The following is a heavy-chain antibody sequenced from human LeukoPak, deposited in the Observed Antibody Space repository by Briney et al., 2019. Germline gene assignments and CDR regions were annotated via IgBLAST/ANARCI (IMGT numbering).Heavy chain of an antibody. CDR2: ISSSSSTI. Sequence: HPGGSLRLSCAASGFTFSSYSMNWVRQAPGKGLEWVSYISSSSSTIYYADSVKGRFTISRDNAKNSLYLQMNSLRAEDTAVYYCASPGIAAAVTYDYWGQGTLVTVSS. V-gene: IGHV3-48*01. CDR1: GFTFSSYS. D-gene: IGHD6-13*01. J-gene: IGHJ4*02. CDR3: ASPGIAAAVTYDY.